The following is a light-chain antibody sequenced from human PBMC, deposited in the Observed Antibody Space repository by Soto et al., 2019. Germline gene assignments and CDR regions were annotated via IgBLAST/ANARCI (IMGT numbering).Light chain of an antibody. CDR3: QQYATSPQT. V-gene: IGKV3-20*01. CDR2: GVS. CDR1: QSVSGTY. Sequence: IVLTQSPGTLSLSPGERATLSCRASQSVSGTYLAWYQQKPGQAPKLLIYGVSSRATGIPDRFSGSGSGADFTLTISRLEPEDFAVYYCQQYATSPQTLGQGTRLEIK. J-gene: IGKJ5*01.